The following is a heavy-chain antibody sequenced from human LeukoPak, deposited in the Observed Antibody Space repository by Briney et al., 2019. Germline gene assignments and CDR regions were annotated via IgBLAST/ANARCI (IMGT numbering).Heavy chain of an antibody. J-gene: IGHJ3*02. V-gene: IGHV4-61*01. CDR2: IYYSGST. CDR3: ARGVGAYYDFWSGYKPHDAFDI. CDR1: GVYITNGLYF. D-gene: IGHD3-3*01. Sequence: SQTLSLTCTVSGVYITNGLYFWSWIRQPPGKGLEWIGYIYYSGSTNYNPSLKSRVTISVDTSKNQFSLKLSSVTAADTAVYYCARGVGAYYDFWSGYKPHDAFDIWGQGTMVTVSS.